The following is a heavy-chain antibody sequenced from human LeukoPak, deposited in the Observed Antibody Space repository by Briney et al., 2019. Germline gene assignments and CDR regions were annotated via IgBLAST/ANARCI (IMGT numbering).Heavy chain of an antibody. J-gene: IGHJ6*03. CDR2: FSGSSSIV. CDR1: GFTFSIYS. CDR3: ARGGGFYDILTGHHKIKPEYMDV. D-gene: IGHD3-9*01. Sequence: GGSLRLSCAASGFTFSIYSMNWVGQAPGKGLEWVAYFSGSSSIVHYADSVNGRFTISRENAKNSVSLQMNSLRAEDTAVYYCARGGGFYDILTGHHKIKPEYMDVWGKGTTVTVSS. V-gene: IGHV3-48*04.